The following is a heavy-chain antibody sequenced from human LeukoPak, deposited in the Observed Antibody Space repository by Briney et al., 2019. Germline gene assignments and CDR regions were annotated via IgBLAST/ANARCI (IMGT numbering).Heavy chain of an antibody. CDR3: ARVAMSDSSGYCDY. V-gene: IGHV3-9*01. Sequence: GGSLRLSCAASGFTFDDYAMHWVRQAPGKGLEWVSGISWNSGSIGYADSVKGRFTISRDNSKNTLYLQMSSLRAEDTAVYYCARVAMSDSSGYCDYWGQGTLVTVSS. CDR2: ISWNSGSI. J-gene: IGHJ4*02. CDR1: GFTFDDYA. D-gene: IGHD3-22*01.